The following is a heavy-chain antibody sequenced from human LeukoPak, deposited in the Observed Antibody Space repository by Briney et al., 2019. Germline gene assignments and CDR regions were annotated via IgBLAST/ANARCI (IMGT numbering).Heavy chain of an antibody. Sequence: SSETLSLTCTVSGHSISSDYYWGWIRQPPGKGLEWIGSIYHSGTTYYNPSLKSRLTISVDTSKNQFSLKVRSVTAADTAVYYCARVMNYYDRDGYPPPAAADYWGQGTLVTVSS. D-gene: IGHD3-22*01. J-gene: IGHJ4*02. CDR3: ARVMNYYDRDGYPPPAAADY. CDR1: GHSISSDYY. V-gene: IGHV4-38-2*02. CDR2: IYHSGTT.